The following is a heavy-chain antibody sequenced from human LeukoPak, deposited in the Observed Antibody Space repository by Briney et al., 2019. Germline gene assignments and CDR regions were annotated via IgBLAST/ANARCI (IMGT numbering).Heavy chain of an antibody. CDR2: ISSSGSTI. Sequence: PGGSLRLSCAASGFTFSDYYMSWIRQAPRKGLEWVSYISSSGSTIYYADSVKGRFTISRDNAKNSLYLQMNSLRAEDTAVYYCARSLAQRQWPSMIDYWGQGTLVTVSS. CDR1: GFTFSDYY. D-gene: IGHD6-19*01. J-gene: IGHJ4*02. CDR3: ARSLAQRQWPSMIDY. V-gene: IGHV3-11*04.